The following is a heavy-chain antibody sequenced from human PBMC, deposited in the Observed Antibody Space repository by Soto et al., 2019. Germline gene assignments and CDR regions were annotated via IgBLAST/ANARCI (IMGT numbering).Heavy chain of an antibody. CDR3: AKDRGRVVVVPAAAFDS. V-gene: IGHV3-23*01. CDR2: ISGSSGTT. CDR1: GFTFSSYA. J-gene: IGHJ4*02. Sequence: GGSLRLSCAASGFTFSSYAMSWVRQAPGKGLEWVSGISGSSGTTYYADSVKGRFTISRDNSKNKLYLQMNSLRAEDRAVYYCAKDRGRVVVVPAAAFDSWGQGTLVTVSS. D-gene: IGHD2-2*01.